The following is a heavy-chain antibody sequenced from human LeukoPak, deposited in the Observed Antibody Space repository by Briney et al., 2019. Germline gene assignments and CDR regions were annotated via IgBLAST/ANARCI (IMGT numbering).Heavy chain of an antibody. D-gene: IGHD3-10*01. CDR2: IYWNDDK. V-gene: IGHV2-5*01. CDR1: GFSLSTRGVG. Sequence: SGPTLVNPTQALTLTCTFSGFSLSTRGVGVGWIRHPPGKALESLAIIYWNDDKRYSPSLMSRLSITKNTSKNQVVLTMTNMDPVDTATYNCAHRSGGSGSDDYWGQGNLVTVSS. J-gene: IGHJ4*02. CDR3: AHRSGGSGSDDY.